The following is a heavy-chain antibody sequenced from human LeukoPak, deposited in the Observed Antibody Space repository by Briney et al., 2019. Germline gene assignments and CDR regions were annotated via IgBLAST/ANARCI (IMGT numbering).Heavy chain of an antibody. Sequence: SETLSLTCTVSGGSISSGGYSWSWIRQHPGKGLEWIGYIYNNGSTYYNPSLKSRVTILVDTSKNQFSLKLSSVTAADTAVYYCARDPPYYDSSGRDDAFDIWGQGTMVTVSS. CDR3: ARDPPYYDSSGRDDAFDI. CDR2: IYNNGST. CDR1: GGSISSGGYS. D-gene: IGHD3-22*01. V-gene: IGHV4-31*03. J-gene: IGHJ3*02.